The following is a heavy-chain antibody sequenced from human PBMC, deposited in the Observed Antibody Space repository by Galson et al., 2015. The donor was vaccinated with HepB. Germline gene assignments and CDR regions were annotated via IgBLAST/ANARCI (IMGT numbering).Heavy chain of an antibody. CDR3: ARGSSGSYSLWYFDL. CDR2: INHSGSA. J-gene: IGHJ2*01. Sequence: LSLTCAVYGGSFSGYYWSWIRQPPGKGLEWIGEINHSGSANYNPSLKSRVTISVDTSKNQFSLKLSSVTAADTAVYYCARGSSGSYSLWYFDLWGRGTLVTVSS. D-gene: IGHD1-26*01. V-gene: IGHV4-34*01. CDR1: GGSFSGYY.